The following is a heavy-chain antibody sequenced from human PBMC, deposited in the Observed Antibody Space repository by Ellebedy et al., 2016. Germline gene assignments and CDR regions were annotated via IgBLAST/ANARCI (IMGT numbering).Heavy chain of an antibody. CDR3: AKWNGDWNAYDV. CDR2: VLHTGTT. J-gene: IGHJ3*01. V-gene: IGHV4-59*02. D-gene: IGHD1-1*01. Sequence: SETLSLTCDVSGGSVSSDYWNWIRRPPGKGLEWIGYVLHTGTTNYNPSLKSRVTMSVDTSKSQISLGLTSVTAADTAVYYCAKWNGDWNAYDVWGQGTMVTVSS. CDR1: GGSVSSDY.